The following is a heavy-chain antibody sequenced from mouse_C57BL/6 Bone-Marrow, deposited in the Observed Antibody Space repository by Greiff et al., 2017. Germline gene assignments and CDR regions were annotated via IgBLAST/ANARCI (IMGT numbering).Heavy chain of an antibody. CDR3: ARADYYYGSSYFYWYFSV. V-gene: IGHV1-69*01. J-gene: IGHJ1*03. CDR1: GYTFTSYW. D-gene: IGHD1-1*01. CDR2: IDPSDSYT. Sequence: VQLQQPGAELVMPGASVKLSCKASGYTFTSYWMHWVKQRPGQGLEWIGEIDPSDSYTNYNQKYKGKSTLTVDNYSSTAYMQLSSLTSEDSAVYYCARADYYYGSSYFYWYFSVWSTEATVTVSS.